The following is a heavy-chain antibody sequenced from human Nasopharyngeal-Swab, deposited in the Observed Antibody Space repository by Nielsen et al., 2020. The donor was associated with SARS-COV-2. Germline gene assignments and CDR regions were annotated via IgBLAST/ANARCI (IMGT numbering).Heavy chain of an antibody. CDR3: AKDSSISGSPVYYYGMDV. CDR2: ISGSGGGT. D-gene: IGHD1-26*01. Sequence: GESLKISCAASGFTFSSYAMSWVRQAPGKGLEWASAISGSGGGTYYADSVKGRFTISRDNSKNTLYLQMNSLRAEDTAVYYCAKDSSISGSPVYYYGMDVWGQGTTVTVSS. V-gene: IGHV3-23*01. CDR1: GFTFSSYA. J-gene: IGHJ6*02.